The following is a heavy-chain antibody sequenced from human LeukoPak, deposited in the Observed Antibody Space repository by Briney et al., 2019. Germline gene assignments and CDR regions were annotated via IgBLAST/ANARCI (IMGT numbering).Heavy chain of an antibody. J-gene: IGHJ4*02. CDR1: GFTFSSYW. CDR2: IEQDGSEK. V-gene: IGHV3-7*01. D-gene: IGHD2-2*01. Sequence: PGGSLRLSCAASGFTFSSYWMSWVRQAPGKGLEWVANIEQDGSEKYYVDSVKGRFTISRDNAKNSLYLQMNSLRAEDTAVYYCAKELGRFRYCSSTSCYRLRENYFDYWGQGTLVTVSS. CDR3: AKELGRFRYCSSTSCYRLRENYFDY.